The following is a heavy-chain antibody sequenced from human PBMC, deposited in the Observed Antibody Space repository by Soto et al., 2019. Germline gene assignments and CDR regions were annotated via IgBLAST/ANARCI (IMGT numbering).Heavy chain of an antibody. J-gene: IGHJ4*02. CDR3: AKSLVARPYDY. V-gene: IGHV3-23*01. Sequence: EVQLLESGGGLVQPGGSLRLSCAASGFTFSSYAMSWVRQAPRKGLEWVSAISGSGGNTYYADTVKGRFTISRDNSKNTLYLQMTSLRAEDTAVYYCAKSLVARPYDYWGQGTLVTVSS. CDR2: ISGSGGNT. CDR1: GFTFSSYA. D-gene: IGHD6-6*01.